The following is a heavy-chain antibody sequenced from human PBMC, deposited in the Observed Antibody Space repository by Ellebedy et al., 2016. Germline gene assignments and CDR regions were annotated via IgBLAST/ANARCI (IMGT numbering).Heavy chain of an antibody. CDR1: GFTVSSNY. D-gene: IGHD6-13*01. Sequence: GGSLRLSCVASGFTVSSNYTSWVRQAPGKGLEWVSVIYSDGSTYYADSVEGRFTISRDNSKNTLYLQMSSLRAEDTAVYYCARRLSGSSWFNWGQGTLVTVSS. CDR2: IYSDGST. CDR3: ARRLSGSSWFN. J-gene: IGHJ4*02. V-gene: IGHV3-53*01.